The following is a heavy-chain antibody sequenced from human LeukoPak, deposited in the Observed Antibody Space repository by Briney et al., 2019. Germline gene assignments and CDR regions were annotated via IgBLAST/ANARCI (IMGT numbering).Heavy chain of an antibody. J-gene: IGHJ4*02. Sequence: ASVKVSCKASGYTFTSYAMNWVRQAPGQGREGRGWINTNTGNPTYAQGFTGRFVFSLDTSVSTAYLQISSLKAEDTAVYYCARLTYYYGSGSYSNDYWGQGTLVTVSS. V-gene: IGHV7-4-1*02. CDR3: ARLTYYYGSGSYSNDY. D-gene: IGHD3-10*01. CDR1: GYTFTSYA. CDR2: INTNTGNP.